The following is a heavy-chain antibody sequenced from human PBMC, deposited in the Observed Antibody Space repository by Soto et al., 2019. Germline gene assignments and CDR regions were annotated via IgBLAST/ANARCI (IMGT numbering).Heavy chain of an antibody. CDR2: ISYDGSNK. D-gene: IGHD2-8*01. V-gene: IGHV3-30*18. CDR1: GFTFSSYG. J-gene: IGHJ6*02. Sequence: QVQLVESGGGVVQPGRSLRLSCAASGFTFSSYGMHWVRQAPGKGLEWVAVISYDGSNKYYADSVKGRLTISRDNSKNTLYLQMNSLRAEDTAVYYCAKRNGHYVMDVWGQGTTVTVSS. CDR3: AKRNGHYVMDV.